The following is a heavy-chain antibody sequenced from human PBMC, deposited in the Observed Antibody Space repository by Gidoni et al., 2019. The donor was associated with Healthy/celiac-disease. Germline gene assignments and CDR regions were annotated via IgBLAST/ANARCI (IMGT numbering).Heavy chain of an antibody. CDR3: ARDLGMGTYYDILTGRFPGAFDI. CDR2: IRSSSSDI. D-gene: IGHD3-9*01. V-gene: IGHV3-21*01. Sequence: EVQLVESVGGLVKPGGSLSLSCAASGFTFSSYSMNWFRRAPGKGLEWVSSIRSSSSDIYYADSVKGRFTISRDNAKNSLYLQMNSLRAEDTAVYYCARDLGMGTYYDILTGRFPGAFDIWGQGTMVTVSS. J-gene: IGHJ3*02. CDR1: GFTFSSYS.